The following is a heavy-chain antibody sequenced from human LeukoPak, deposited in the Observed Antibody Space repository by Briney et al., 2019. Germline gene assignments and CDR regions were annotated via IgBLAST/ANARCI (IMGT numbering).Heavy chain of an antibody. V-gene: IGHV5-51*01. Sequence: GESLKISCKGSGYSFTSYWIGWVRQMPGKGLEWMGIIYPGDSDTRYSPSFQGQVTISADKSISTAYLQRSSLKASDTAMYYCARQAYCGDGCRNYHYGMDVWGQGTTVTVSS. CDR1: GYSFTSYW. CDR2: IYPGDSDT. D-gene: IGHD2-21*02. J-gene: IGHJ6*02. CDR3: ARQAYCGDGCRNYHYGMDV.